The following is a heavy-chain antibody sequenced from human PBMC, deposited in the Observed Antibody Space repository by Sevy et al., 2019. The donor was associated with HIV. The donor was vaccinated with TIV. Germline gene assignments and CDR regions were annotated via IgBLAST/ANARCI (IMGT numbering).Heavy chain of an antibody. V-gene: IGHV3-30-3*01. CDR2: ISYDGTNK. D-gene: IGHD5-12*01. CDR1: GFTFRSYA. J-gene: IGHJ4*02. CDR3: ARSWLREGGYYFDY. Sequence: GGSLRLSCAASGFTFRSYAMYWVRQAPGKVLEWVAVISYDGTNKYCADSLKGRFTISRDNSKNTLYLQMTSLRPEDTAVYYCARSWLREGGYYFDYWGQGTLVTVSS.